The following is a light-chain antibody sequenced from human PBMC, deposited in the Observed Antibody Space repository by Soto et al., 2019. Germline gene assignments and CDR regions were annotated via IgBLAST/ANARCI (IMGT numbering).Light chain of an antibody. CDR2: DIS. V-gene: IGKV3-11*01. CDR1: QTVSRN. Sequence: EVVMTQSPATLSVSPGERATLSFRASQTVSRNLAWYQQRPGQAPRLLIYDISTRAAAIPARFSGSGSGTDFTLTVSSLEPEDFALYYCQQRSNRITFGQGTRLEIK. CDR3: QQRSNRIT. J-gene: IGKJ5*01.